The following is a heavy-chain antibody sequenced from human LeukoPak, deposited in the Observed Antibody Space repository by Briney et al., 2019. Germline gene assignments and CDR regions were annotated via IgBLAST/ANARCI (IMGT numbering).Heavy chain of an antibody. CDR3: ARALSLDYYYYMDV. CDR1: GYTFTSYD. J-gene: IGHJ6*03. V-gene: IGHV1-8*01. D-gene: IGHD3-16*02. Sequence: GASVKVSCKASGYTFTSYDINWVRQATGQGLEWVGWMNPNSGNTGYAQKFQGRVTMTRNTSISTAYMELSSLRSEDTAVYYCARALSLDYYYYMDVWGKGTTVTVSS. CDR2: MNPNSGNT.